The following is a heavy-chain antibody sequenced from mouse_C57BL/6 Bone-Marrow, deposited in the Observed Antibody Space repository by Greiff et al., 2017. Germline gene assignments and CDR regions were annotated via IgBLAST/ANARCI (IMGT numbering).Heavy chain of an antibody. V-gene: IGHV1-26*01. CDR3: ARSYFDY. CDR1: GYTFTDYY. J-gene: IGHJ2*01. CDR2: INPNNGGT. Sequence: EVQLQQSGPELVKPGASVKISCKASGYTFTDYYMNWVKQSHGKSLEWIGDINPNNGGTSYNQKFKGKATLTVDKSSSTAYMELRSLTSEDSAVYYCARSYFDYGGQGTTLTVSS.